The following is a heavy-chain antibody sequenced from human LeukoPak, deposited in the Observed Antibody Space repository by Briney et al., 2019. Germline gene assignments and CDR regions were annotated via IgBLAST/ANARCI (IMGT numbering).Heavy chain of an antibody. CDR3: ARSPLETRYYGSGSLYYFDY. CDR2: IWNDGSNK. D-gene: IGHD3-10*01. J-gene: IGHJ4*02. Sequence: TGGSLRLSCAASGFTFNSYGMHWVRQAPDKGLEWVAVIWNDGSNKYYADSVKGRFTISRDNSKNTLYLQMNSLRAEDTAVFYCARSPLETRYYGSGSLYYFDYWGQGTLVTVSS. CDR1: GFTFNSYG. V-gene: IGHV3-33*08.